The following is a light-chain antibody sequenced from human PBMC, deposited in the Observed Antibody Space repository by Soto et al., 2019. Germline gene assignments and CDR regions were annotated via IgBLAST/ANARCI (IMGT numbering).Light chain of an antibody. CDR3: QQRSNWPFT. CDR1: QSVSSY. CDR2: DAS. V-gene: IGKV3-11*01. J-gene: IGKJ4*01. Sequence: EIVLTQSPATLPLSPRERATLSCRASQSVSSYLAWYQQKPGQAPRLLIYDASNRATGIPARFSGSGSGTDFTLTISSLEPEDFAVYYCQQRSNWPFTFGGGTKVEIK.